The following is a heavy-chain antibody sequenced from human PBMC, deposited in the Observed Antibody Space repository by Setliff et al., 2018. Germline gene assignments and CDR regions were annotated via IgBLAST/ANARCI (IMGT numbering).Heavy chain of an antibody. J-gene: IGHJ4*02. V-gene: IGHV1-46*01. D-gene: IGHD2-8*01. CDR2: INPSGGYT. CDR3: ARGLIVLPGPSGDMGYFDY. Sequence: ASVKVSCKASGYTFSSYGINWVRQAPGQGLEWMGMINPSGGYTIYAQKFQGRVTMTRDTSTSTVYLELSSLRSEDTAVYYCARGLIVLPGPSGDMGYFDYWGQGTLVTVSS. CDR1: GYTFSSYG.